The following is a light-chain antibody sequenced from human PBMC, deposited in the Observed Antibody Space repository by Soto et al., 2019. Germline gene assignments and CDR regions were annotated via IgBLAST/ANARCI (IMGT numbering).Light chain of an antibody. CDR1: QSVSSN. CDR2: GAS. CDR3: QQYNNWPPWT. J-gene: IGKJ1*01. Sequence: EIGMTQAPATLSESPGERATLSCRASQSVSSNLAWYQQKPGQAPRLLIYGASTRATGIPARFSGSGSGTEFTLTISSLQSEDFAVYYCQQYNNWPPWTFGQGTKVDIK. V-gene: IGKV3-15*01.